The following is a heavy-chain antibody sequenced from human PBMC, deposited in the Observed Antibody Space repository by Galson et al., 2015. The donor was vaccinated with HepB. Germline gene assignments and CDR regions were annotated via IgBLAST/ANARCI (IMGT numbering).Heavy chain of an antibody. J-gene: IGHJ4*02. V-gene: IGHV3-21*01. CDR1: GFTFSTYS. D-gene: IGHD4-23*01. Sequence: SLRLSCAASGFTFSTYSMNWVRQAPGKGLEWVSSISSRSSYIYYADSVRGRFTISRDNSKNSLFLQMNSLRAEDTAFYYCARDFGGNSGYFDDWGQGTQVTVSS. CDR3: ARDFGGNSGYFDD. CDR2: ISSRSSYI.